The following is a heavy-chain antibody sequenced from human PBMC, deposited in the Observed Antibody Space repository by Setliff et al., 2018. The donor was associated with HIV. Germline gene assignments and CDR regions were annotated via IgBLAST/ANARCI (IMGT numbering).Heavy chain of an antibody. CDR3: ARGEPNVHDAFDL. V-gene: IGHV4-4*07. Sequence: KPSETLSLTCNVSGGSFSSYYWSWIRQPAGKALEWIGRMYTSGSTNYNPSLKSRVTMSLDTSKNQFSLTLNSVTAADTALYFCARGEPNVHDAFDLWGQGTVVTVSS. J-gene: IGHJ3*01. CDR1: GGSFSSYY. D-gene: IGHD1-26*01. CDR2: MYTSGST.